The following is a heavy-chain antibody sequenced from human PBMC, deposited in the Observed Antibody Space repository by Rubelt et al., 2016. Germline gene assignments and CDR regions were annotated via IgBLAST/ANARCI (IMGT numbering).Heavy chain of an antibody. CDR1: GGSISSGGYY. J-gene: IGHJ4*02. CDR3: AREKSGGVFDY. V-gene: IGHV4-31*03. CDR2: IYYSGST. Sequence: QVQLQESGPGLVKPSQTLSLTCPVSGGSISSGGYYWSWLRQHPGKGLEWIGYIYYSGSTYYNPSLKSRVTISVDTSKNQFSLQLSSVTAADTAVYYCAREKSGGVFDYWGQGTLVTVSS. D-gene: IGHD5-12*01.